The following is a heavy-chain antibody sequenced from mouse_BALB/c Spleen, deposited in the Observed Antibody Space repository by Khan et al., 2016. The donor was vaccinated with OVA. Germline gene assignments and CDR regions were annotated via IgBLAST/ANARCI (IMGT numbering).Heavy chain of an antibody. D-gene: IGHD1-1*01. CDR3: TRVYGGDFDY. V-gene: IGHV3-2*02. CDR2: ISYSGNT. Sequence: EVELVESGPGLVKPSQSLSLTYTVTGYSITTDYARNLIRQFPGNKLEWMGFISYSGNTKYNPSLKSRTPITRDTSKNQSFLQFRSVTTEDTARYYCTRVYGGDFDYWGQGTTLTVSS. CDR1: GYSITTDYA. J-gene: IGHJ2*01.